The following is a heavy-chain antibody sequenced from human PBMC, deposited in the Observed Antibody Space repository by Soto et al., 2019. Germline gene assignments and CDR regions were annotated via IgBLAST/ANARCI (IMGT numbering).Heavy chain of an antibody. CDR1: GFTFSNDG. D-gene: IGHD1-26*01. J-gene: IGHJ6*02. Sequence: GSLRLSCAASGFTFSNDGMHWVRQAPGKGLEWVAIIWHDGNNKYYADSVRGRFIISRDNSKNRLYLQMNSLRAEDTAVYYCASDLVGASDSYGLDVWGQGTPVTVSS. V-gene: IGHV3-33*01. CDR3: ASDLVGASDSYGLDV. CDR2: IWHDGNNK.